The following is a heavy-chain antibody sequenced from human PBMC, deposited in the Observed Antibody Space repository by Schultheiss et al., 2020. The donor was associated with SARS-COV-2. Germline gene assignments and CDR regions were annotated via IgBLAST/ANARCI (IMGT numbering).Heavy chain of an antibody. D-gene: IGHD2-15*01. CDR3: ARETGVACDY. J-gene: IGHJ4*02. CDR2: INPNSGGT. Sequence: ASVKVSCKASGYTFTGNHMHWVRQAPGQGLEWMGWINPNSGGTNYAQKFQGRVTMTRDTSINTAYMELSRLRSDDTAVYYCARETGVACDYWGQGTLVTVSS. CDR1: GYTFTGNH. V-gene: IGHV1-2*02.